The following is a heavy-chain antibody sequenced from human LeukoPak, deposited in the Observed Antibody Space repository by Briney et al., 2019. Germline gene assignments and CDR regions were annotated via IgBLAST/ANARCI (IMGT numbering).Heavy chain of an antibody. D-gene: IGHD2/OR15-2a*01. V-gene: IGHV1-69*13. CDR2: TIPIFGTA. CDR3: AKAALGLWRYFDY. Sequence: SVKVSCKASGGTFSSYAISWVRQAPGQGREWMGGTIPIFGTANYAQKFQGRVTITADESTSTAYMELSSLRSEDATVYYCAKAALGLWRYFDYWGQGTLVTVSS. J-gene: IGHJ4*02. CDR1: GGTFSSYA.